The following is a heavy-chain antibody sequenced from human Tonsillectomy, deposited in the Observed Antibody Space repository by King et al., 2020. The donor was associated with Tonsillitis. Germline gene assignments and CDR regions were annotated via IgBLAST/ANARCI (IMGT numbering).Heavy chain of an antibody. CDR2: ISWNSGSI. D-gene: IGHD2-15*01. CDR1: GFTFDDYA. J-gene: IGHJ2*01. V-gene: IGHV3-9*01. Sequence: VQLVQSGGGLVQPGRSLRLSCAASGFTFDDYAMHWVRQAPGKGLEWVSGISWNSGSIGYAYSVKGRFTISRDNAKNSLYLQMNSLRAEDTALYYCAKEGYCSGGSCYWGWYFDLWGRGTLVTVSS. CDR3: AKEGYCSGGSCYWGWYFDL.